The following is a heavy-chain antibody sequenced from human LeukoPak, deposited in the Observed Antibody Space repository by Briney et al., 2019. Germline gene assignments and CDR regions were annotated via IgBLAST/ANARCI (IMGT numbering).Heavy chain of an antibody. CDR3: AREEGYYYDSSGYYSPTDY. J-gene: IGHJ4*02. CDR2: ISYDGSNK. D-gene: IGHD3-22*01. Sequence: RGSLRLSCAASGFTFSSYTMHWVREALRKGLERGSVISYDGSNKYYADFVKGRFTISRDNSKNTLYLQMNSLRAEDTAVYYCAREEGYYYDSSGYYSPTDYWGQGTLVTVSS. V-gene: IGHV3-30*04. CDR1: GFTFSSYT.